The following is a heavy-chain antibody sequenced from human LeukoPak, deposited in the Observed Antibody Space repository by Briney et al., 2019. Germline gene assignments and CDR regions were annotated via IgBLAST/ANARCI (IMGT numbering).Heavy chain of an antibody. Sequence: ASVKVSCKASGYTFTTYYMNWVRQAPGQGLDWMGIINSSGGSTTYAQKFQGRVTMTRDTSTSTIYMELSSLRSEDTAVYYCARGSGYVFLGAFEIWGQGTMVTVSS. CDR2: INSSGGST. CDR1: GYTFTTYY. CDR3: ARGSGYVFLGAFEI. D-gene: IGHD5-12*01. J-gene: IGHJ3*02. V-gene: IGHV1-46*01.